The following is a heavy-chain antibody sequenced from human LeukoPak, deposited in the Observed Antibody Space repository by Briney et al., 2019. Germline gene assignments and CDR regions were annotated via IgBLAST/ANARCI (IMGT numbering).Heavy chain of an antibody. CDR3: AKSIVGATGAYRH. CDR2: IYPGDSHI. CDR1: GYSFSGFW. Sequence: GESLKISCKGSGYSFSGFWIAWVRQRPGKGLGWVWTIYPGDSHIRYSPSFQGQVSMSADKSISTAYLQWSSLKASDTATYYCAKSIVGATGAYRHWGQGTRVTVSS. D-gene: IGHD1-26*01. V-gene: IGHV5-51*01. J-gene: IGHJ4*02.